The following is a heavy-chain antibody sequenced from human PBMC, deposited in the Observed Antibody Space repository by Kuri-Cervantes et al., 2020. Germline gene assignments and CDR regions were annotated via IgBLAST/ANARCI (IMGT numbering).Heavy chain of an antibody. Sequence: SETLSLTCTVSGGSISSGDYYWSWIRQPPGKGLEWIGYIYYSGSTYYNPSLKSRVTISVDTSKNQFSLKLSSVTAADTAVYYCARSSYYYDSSGPNHFDYWGQGNPGHRLL. V-gene: IGHV4-30-4*08. J-gene: IGHJ4*02. D-gene: IGHD3-22*01. CDR2: IYYSGST. CDR1: GGSISSGDYY. CDR3: ARSSYYYDSSGPNHFDY.